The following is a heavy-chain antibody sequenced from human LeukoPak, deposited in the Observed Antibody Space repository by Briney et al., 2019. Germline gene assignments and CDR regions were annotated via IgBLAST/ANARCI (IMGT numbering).Heavy chain of an antibody. CDR2: IYYSGST. J-gene: IGHJ6*02. V-gene: IGHV4-39*07. CDR1: GGSISSYY. CDR3: ARDFDGSGSYYYYYYYGMDV. D-gene: IGHD3-10*01. Sequence: SETLSLTCTVSGGSISSYYWGWIRQPPGKGLEWIGSIYYSGSTYYNPSLKSRVTISVDTSKNQFSLKLSSVTAADTAVYYCARDFDGSGSYYYYYYYGMDVWGQGTTVTVSS.